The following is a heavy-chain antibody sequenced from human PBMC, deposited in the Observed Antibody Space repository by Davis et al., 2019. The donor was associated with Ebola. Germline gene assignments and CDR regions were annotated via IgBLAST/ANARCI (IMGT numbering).Heavy chain of an antibody. CDR3: ARDSRLLWFGELLLAHYGMDV. V-gene: IGHV3-33*01. CDR2: IWYDGSNK. J-gene: IGHJ6*02. D-gene: IGHD3-10*01. Sequence: GGSLRLSCAASGFTFSSYGMHWVRQAPGKGLEWVAVIWYDGSNKYYADPVKGRFTISRDNSKNTLYLQMNSLRAEDTAVYYCARDSRLLWFGELLLAHYGMDVWGQGTTVTVSS. CDR1: GFTFSSYG.